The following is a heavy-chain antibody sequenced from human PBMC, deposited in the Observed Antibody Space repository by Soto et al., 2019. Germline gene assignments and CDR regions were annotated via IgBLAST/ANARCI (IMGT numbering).Heavy chain of an antibody. CDR3: ARAYDHPDLNWFDP. J-gene: IGHJ5*02. CDR1: GGTFSSYT. CDR2: IIPILGIA. D-gene: IGHD3-22*01. V-gene: IGHV1-69*02. Sequence: QVQLVKSGAEVKKPGSSVKVSCKASGGTFSSYTISWVRQAPGQGLEWMGRIIPILGIANYAQKFQGRVTITADKSTSTAYMELSILRSEDTAVYYCARAYDHPDLNWFDPWGQGTLVTVSS.